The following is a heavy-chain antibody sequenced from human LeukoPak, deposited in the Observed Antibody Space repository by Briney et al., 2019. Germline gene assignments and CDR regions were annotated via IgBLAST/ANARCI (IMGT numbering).Heavy chain of an antibody. CDR1: GFTFSSYA. CDR3: ARSGLSRFDY. Sequence: GGSLRLSCAASGFTFSSYAVSWVRQAPGKGLEWVSAFSGSGGSTYYADSVKGRLTISRDNSKNTLYLQMNSLRAEDTAVYYCARSGLSRFDYWGQGTLVTVS. V-gene: IGHV3-23*01. D-gene: IGHD4/OR15-4a*01. CDR2: FSGSGGST. J-gene: IGHJ4*02.